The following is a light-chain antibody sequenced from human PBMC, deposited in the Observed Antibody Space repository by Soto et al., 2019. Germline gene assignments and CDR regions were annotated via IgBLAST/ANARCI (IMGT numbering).Light chain of an antibody. CDR2: ATS. Sequence: EIVVTQSPATLSVSPGERATLSCRASQSVGNNFAWYQQKPGQAPRLLIFATSTRATGVPARFSGSGSGTAFTLTLSSRQSQDFAVYYCQQYGDWPLTFGGGAKVEIE. CDR1: QSVGNN. CDR3: QQYGDWPLT. J-gene: IGKJ4*01. V-gene: IGKV3-15*01.